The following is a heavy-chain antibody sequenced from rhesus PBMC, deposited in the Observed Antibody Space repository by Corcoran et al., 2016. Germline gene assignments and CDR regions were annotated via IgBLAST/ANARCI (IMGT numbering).Heavy chain of an antibody. Sequence: EVRLVESGGGLVQPGGSLRLSCVASGFTFSDYYMSWVRQAPGKGPEWVVFIRKKANGGTAEYAAYVKGRFTISIDDSKSIASLQMNSLKTEDTAVYYCARGIAATFGVWGPGVLVTVSS. CDR1: GFTFSDYY. CDR2: IRKKANGGTA. V-gene: IGHV3-116*02. CDR3: ARGIAATFGV. D-gene: IGHD4-29*01. J-gene: IGHJ5-1*01.